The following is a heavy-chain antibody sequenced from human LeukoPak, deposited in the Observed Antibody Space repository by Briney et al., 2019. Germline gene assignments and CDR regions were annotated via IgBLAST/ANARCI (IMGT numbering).Heavy chain of an antibody. CDR3: ARVGDWSNYFGMDA. D-gene: IGHD3-16*01. J-gene: IGHJ6*02. CDR2: IFGNGVKT. CDR1: GFTSSGHS. V-gene: IGHV3-23*01. Sequence: GGSLRLSCAASGFTSSGHSMTWVRQTPGKGLEWVSVIFGNGVKTYYADSLKGRFTISRDNSKSTLYLQMNSLRADDTAVYYCARVGDWSNYFGMDAWGQGTTVSVSS.